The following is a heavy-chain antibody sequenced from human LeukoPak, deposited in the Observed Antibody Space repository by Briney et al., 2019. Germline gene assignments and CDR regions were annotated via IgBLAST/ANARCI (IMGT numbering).Heavy chain of an antibody. CDR1: GFTVSSIH. J-gene: IGHJ6*02. V-gene: IGHV3-20*01. CDR3: ARDNYCTNGVCHLYYYGMDV. Sequence: GGSLRLSCAASGFTVSSIHMVWVRQAPGKGLEWVSGINRNGGSTGYADSVKGRFTISRDNAKNSLYLQMNSLRAEDTALYHCARDNYCTNGVCHLYYYGMDVWGQGTTVTVSS. D-gene: IGHD2-8*01. CDR2: INRNGGST.